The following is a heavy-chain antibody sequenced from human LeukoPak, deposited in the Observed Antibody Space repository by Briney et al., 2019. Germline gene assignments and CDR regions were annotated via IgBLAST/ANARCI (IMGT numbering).Heavy chain of an antibody. V-gene: IGHV3-48*01. D-gene: IGHD6-13*01. CDR1: GFTFSSYS. J-gene: IGHJ4*02. CDR2: ISSSSGTI. CDR3: ARWGYSSSSGDADY. Sequence: PGGSLRLSCAASGFTFSSYSMNWVRQAPGKGLEWVSYISSSSGTIYYADSVKGRFTISRDNAKNSLYLQMNSLRAEDTAVYYCARWGYSSSSGDADYWGQGTLVTVSS.